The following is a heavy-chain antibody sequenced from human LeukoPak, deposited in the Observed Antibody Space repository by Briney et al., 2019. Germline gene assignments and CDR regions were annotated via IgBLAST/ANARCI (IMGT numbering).Heavy chain of an antibody. CDR2: ISYDGSNK. J-gene: IGHJ4*02. V-gene: IGHV3-30*03. CDR1: GFTFSSYG. CDR3: ARDSPSDYDSSGLLDY. Sequence: GGSLRLSCAASGFTFSSYGMHWVRQAPGKGLEWVAVISYDGSNKYYADSVKGRFTISRDNAKNSLYLQMNSLRAEDTAVYYCARDSPSDYDSSGLLDYWGQGTLVTVSS. D-gene: IGHD3-22*01.